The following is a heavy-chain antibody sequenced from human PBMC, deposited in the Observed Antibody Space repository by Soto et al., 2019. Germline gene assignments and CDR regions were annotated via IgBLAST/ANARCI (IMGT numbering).Heavy chain of an antibody. D-gene: IGHD5-18*01. Sequence: ASVKVSCKASGRTLSSYAISWVRQAPGQGLEWMGGIIPIFGTANYAQKFQGRVTITADESTSTAYMELSRLRSEYTAVYYCASGVDTAMVYCYYYYGMDVWGQGTTVTVSS. J-gene: IGHJ6*02. CDR1: GRTLSSYA. V-gene: IGHV1-69*13. CDR3: ASGVDTAMVYCYYYYGMDV. CDR2: IIPIFGTA.